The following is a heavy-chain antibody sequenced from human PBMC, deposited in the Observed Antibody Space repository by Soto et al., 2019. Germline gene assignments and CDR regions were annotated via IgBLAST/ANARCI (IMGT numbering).Heavy chain of an antibody. Sequence: QAQLVQSGAEVKKPGASVKVSCKASGYTFTGYYMHWVRQAPGQGLGWMGWINPNRGGTNYAKEFQGWVTMSRDTSISTAYMELSRLRSDDTAVYYCARGGIVDIVATIEWELLGSWGQGTLVTVSS. CDR3: ARGGIVDIVATIEWELLGS. V-gene: IGHV1-2*04. CDR1: GYTFTGYY. D-gene: IGHD5-12*01. CDR2: INPNRGGT. J-gene: IGHJ5*02.